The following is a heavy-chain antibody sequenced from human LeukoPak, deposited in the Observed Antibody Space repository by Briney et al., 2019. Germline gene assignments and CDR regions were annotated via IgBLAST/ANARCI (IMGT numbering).Heavy chain of an antibody. CDR2: ISGSGGST. V-gene: IGHV3-23*01. J-gene: IGHJ6*02. CDR3: AKGLNLWGSGGYGAHMDV. CDR1: GFTFSSYA. D-gene: IGHD6-19*01. Sequence: LPGGSLRLSCAASGFTFSSYAMSWVRQAPGKGLEWVSAISGSGGSTYYADSVKGRFTISRDNSKNTLYLQMNSLRAEDTAVYYCAKGLNLWGSGGYGAHMDVWGQGTTVTVSS.